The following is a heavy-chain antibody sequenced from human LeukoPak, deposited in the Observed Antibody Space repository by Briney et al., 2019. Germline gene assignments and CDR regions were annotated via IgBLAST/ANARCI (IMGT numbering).Heavy chain of an antibody. CDR1: GGSFSGYY. CDR2: INHSGST. J-gene: IGHJ4*02. D-gene: IGHD2-15*01. CDR3: ARGYLSGSCYSD. V-gene: IGHV4-34*01. Sequence: PSETLSLTCAVYGGSFSGYYWSWIRQPPGKGPEWIGEINHSGSTNYNPSLKSRVTISVDTSKNQSSLKLSSVTAADTAVYYCARGYLSGSCYSDWGQGTLVTVSS.